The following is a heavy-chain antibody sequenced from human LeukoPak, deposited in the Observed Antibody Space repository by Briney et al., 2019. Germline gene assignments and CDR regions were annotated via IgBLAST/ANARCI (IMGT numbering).Heavy chain of an antibody. Sequence: SEKVSCKVSGYTLTELSLHWVRQAPGKGLEWMGGFDPEDGETIYAQKFQGRVTMTEDTSTDTAYMELSSLRSEDTAVYYCATTSSRPDIVVVPSVPLDAFDIWGQGTMVTVSS. CDR1: GYTLTELS. J-gene: IGHJ3*02. V-gene: IGHV1-24*01. CDR2: FDPEDGET. D-gene: IGHD2-2*01. CDR3: ATTSSRPDIVVVPSVPLDAFDI.